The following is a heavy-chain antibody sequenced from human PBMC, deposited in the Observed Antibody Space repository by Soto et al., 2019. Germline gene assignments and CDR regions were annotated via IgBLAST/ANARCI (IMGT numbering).Heavy chain of an antibody. J-gene: IGHJ5*02. V-gene: IGHV4-31*03. CDR1: GGYITSADYY. CDR2: IYSSGTT. CDR3: ARMGLHLGELSRNWFDP. Sequence: QVQLQESGPGLVKPSQTLSLTCTISGGYITSADYYWTWILQLPGKGLEWIAYIYSSGTTYYNPSLKIRATNSLDTSNNQFSLEVKSATAADTTVYDCARMGLHLGELSRNWFDPWGQGSLVTVSS. D-gene: IGHD3-16*02.